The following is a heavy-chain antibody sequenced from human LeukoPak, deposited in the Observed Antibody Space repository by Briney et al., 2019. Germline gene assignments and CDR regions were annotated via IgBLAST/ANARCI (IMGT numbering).Heavy chain of an antibody. V-gene: IGHV3-23*01. J-gene: IGHJ4*02. CDR1: GFTFSSYG. Sequence: PGGSLRLSCAASGFTFSSYGMSWVRQAPGKGLEWVSAISGSGGSTYYAASVKGRFTISRDNSKNTLYPPMNSLRAEDTAEYYFAKDDRTYYYGSGSYPFDYWGQGTPVTVSS. D-gene: IGHD3-10*01. CDR3: AKDDRTYYYGSGSYPFDY. CDR2: ISGSGGST.